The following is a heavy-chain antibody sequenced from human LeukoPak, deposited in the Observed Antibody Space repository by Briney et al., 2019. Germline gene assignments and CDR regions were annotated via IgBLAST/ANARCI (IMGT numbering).Heavy chain of an antibody. CDR2: INTDGTYT. V-gene: IGHV3-74*01. CDR1: GFPFSAYW. Sequence: PGGSLRLSCAASGFPFSAYWVHWVRQAPGKGLVWVSRINTDGTYTGYADSVKGRFTISRDNAQNTLFLQMTSLRVEDTAVYYCAKDMTGPDDSWGPGTLVTVSS. CDR3: AKDMTGPDDS. D-gene: IGHD3-16*01. J-gene: IGHJ4*02.